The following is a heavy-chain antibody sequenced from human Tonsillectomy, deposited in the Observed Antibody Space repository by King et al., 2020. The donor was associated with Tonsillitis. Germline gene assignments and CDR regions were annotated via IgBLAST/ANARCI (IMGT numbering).Heavy chain of an antibody. CDR2: INPSGDGT. Sequence: VQLVQSGAEVKKPGALVKVSCKASGYTFTSTYMHWVRQAPGQGLEWMGMINPSGDGTTYAQKFQGRVTMTRDTSTSTVYLKLSSLRSEDTAVYYCVREAPPQIYWGSYRSKSTYYFDYWGQGTLVTVSS. CDR3: VREAPPQIYWGSYRSKSTYYFDY. J-gene: IGHJ4*02. CDR1: GYTFTSTY. V-gene: IGHV1-46*01. D-gene: IGHD3-16*02.